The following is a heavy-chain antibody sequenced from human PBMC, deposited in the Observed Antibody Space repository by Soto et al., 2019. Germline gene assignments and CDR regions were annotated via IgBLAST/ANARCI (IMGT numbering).Heavy chain of an antibody. CDR3: ARDYYYDSSGYSPLDY. CDR2: IGTYNGNT. CDR1: GYTFTSYG. J-gene: IGHJ4*02. Sequence: GASVKVSCKASGYTFTSYGINWVRQAPGQGLEWMGWIGTYNGNTNYAQKLQGRVTMTTDTSTSTAYMELRSLRSDDTAVYYCARDYYYDSSGYSPLDYWGQGTLVTVS. V-gene: IGHV1-18*01. D-gene: IGHD3-22*01.